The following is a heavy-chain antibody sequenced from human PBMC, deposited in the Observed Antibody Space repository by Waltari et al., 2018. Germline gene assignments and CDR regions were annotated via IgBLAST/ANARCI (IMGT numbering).Heavy chain of an antibody. V-gene: IGHV3-21*01. CDR1: GFTFSSYS. CDR2: ISSSSYI. J-gene: IGHJ6*03. CDR3: ASEDYYYYYMDV. Sequence: EVQLVESGGGLVKPGGSLRLSCAASGFTFSSYSMNWVRQAPGKGLEWVSSISSSSYIYYADSVKGRFTISRDNAKNSLYLQMNSLRAEDTAVYYCASEDYYYYYMDVWGKGTTVTISS.